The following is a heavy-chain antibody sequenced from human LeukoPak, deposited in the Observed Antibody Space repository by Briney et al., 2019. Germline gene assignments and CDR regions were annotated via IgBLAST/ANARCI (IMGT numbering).Heavy chain of an antibody. CDR1: GGSISSCY. J-gene: IGHJ5*02. CDR2: IYYSGST. V-gene: IGHV4-59*01. Sequence: SETLSLTCTVSGGSISSCYWSWIRQPPGKGLEWIGYIYYSGSTNYNPSLKSRVTISVDTSKNQFSLKLSSVTAADTAVYYCARAICSGGSRYSGPFDPWGQGTLVTVSS. D-gene: IGHD2-15*01. CDR3: ARAICSGGSRYSGPFDP.